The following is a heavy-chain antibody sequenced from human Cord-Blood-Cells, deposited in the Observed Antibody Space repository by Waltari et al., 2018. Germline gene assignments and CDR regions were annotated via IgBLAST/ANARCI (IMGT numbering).Heavy chain of an antibody. CDR2: ISWNSGSI. J-gene: IGHJ4*02. Sequence: EVQLVESGGGLVQPGRSLRLSCAASGFTFDDYAMHWVRQAPGKGLEWVSGISWNSGSIGYADSVKGRFTISGDNAKNSLYLQMNSLRAEDTAFYYWAKDMDSSSFGYWGQGTLVTVSS. CDR1: GFTFDDYA. D-gene: IGHD6-6*01. V-gene: IGHV3-9*01. CDR3: AKDMDSSSFGY.